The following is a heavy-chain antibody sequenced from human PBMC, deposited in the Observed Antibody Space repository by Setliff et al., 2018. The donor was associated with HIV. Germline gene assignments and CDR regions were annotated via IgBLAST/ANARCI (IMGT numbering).Heavy chain of an antibody. CDR3: ARGGAVTVLGIPSYYSFYGLDK. J-gene: IGHJ6*02. V-gene: IGHV4-34*01. Sequence: SETLSLTCGVDAWSLSGYFWVWVRQSPGRGLEWIGEIIYAGVANYSPSLTSRVTMSIDTSKNQFSLKLSSVTAADTGIYFCARGGAVTVLGIPSYYSFYGLDKWGQGTTVTVSS. CDR2: IIYAGVA. CDR1: AWSLSGYF. D-gene: IGHD2-21*02.